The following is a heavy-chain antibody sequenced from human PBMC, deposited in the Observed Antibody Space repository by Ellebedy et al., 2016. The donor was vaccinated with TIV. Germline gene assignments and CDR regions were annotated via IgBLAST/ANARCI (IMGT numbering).Heavy chain of an antibody. CDR2: ISGRSGST. CDR1: GFTFNNYA. Sequence: PGGSLRLSCAASGFTFNNYAMSWVRQAPGKGPEWVSVISGRSGSTYYADSVKGRFTISRESSKNTLFLQINILRVEDTAVYYCAKVPDLWSGYLGYFDYWGQGTLVTVSS. D-gene: IGHD3-3*01. V-gene: IGHV3-23*01. CDR3: AKVPDLWSGYLGYFDY. J-gene: IGHJ4*02.